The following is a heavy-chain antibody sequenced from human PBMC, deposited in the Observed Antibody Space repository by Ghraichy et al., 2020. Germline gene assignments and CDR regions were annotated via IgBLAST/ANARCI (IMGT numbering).Heavy chain of an antibody. CDR3: ARDIGYCSGGSCQRRTPDYGMDV. Sequence: GESLNISCAASGFTFSSYAMHWVRQAPGKGLEWVAVISYDGSNKYYADSVKGRFTISRDNSKNTLYLQMNSLRAEDTAVYYCARDIGYCSGGSCQRRTPDYGMDVWGQGTTVTVSS. CDR1: GFTFSSYA. CDR2: ISYDGSNK. J-gene: IGHJ6*02. V-gene: IGHV3-30*04. D-gene: IGHD2-15*01.